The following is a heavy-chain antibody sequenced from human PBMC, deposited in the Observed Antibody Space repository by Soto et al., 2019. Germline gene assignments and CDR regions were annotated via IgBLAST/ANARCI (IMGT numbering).Heavy chain of an antibody. CDR2: IYYRGST. V-gene: IGHV4-59*01. J-gene: IGHJ4*02. CDR3: ARIYNCSGGSCYFIDY. CDR1: GGSISSYY. Sequence: QVQLQESGPGLVKPSETLSLTCTVSGGSISSYYWSWIRQPPGKGLEWIGYIYYRGSTNYNPSLKSRVTISVDTSKNQFSLKLSSVTAADTAVYYCARIYNCSGGSCYFIDYWGQGTLVTVSS. D-gene: IGHD2-15*01.